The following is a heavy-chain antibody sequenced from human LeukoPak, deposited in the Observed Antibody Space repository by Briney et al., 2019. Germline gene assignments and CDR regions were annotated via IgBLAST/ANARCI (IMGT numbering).Heavy chain of an antibody. CDR1: GGSISSSSYY. J-gene: IGHJ3*02. D-gene: IGHD6-19*01. Sequence: PSETLSLTCTVSGGSISSSSYYWGWIRQPPGKGLEWIGSIYYSGSTYYNPSLKSRVTISVDTSKNQFSLKLSSVTASDTAVHYCARHRSSGWYNDAFDIWGQGTMVTVSS. CDR2: IYYSGST. V-gene: IGHV4-39*01. CDR3: ARHRSSGWYNDAFDI.